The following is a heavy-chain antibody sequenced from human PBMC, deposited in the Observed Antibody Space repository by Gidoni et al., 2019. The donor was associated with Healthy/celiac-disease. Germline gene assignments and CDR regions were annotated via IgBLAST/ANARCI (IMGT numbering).Heavy chain of an antibody. Sequence: QLVESGGGVVQPGRSLRLSCEVSGFVFRTYGMHWFRQAPGKGLAWVAVISNDGSNKYYADSVKGRFTIARDNSKNTLYLQMNSLGPEDTAVYYCAKDYYDMGGDYYGMDVWGQGTTVTVSS. CDR3: AKDYYDMGGDYYGMDV. J-gene: IGHJ6*02. D-gene: IGHD3-16*01. CDR1: GFVFRTYG. V-gene: IGHV3-30*18. CDR2: ISNDGSNK.